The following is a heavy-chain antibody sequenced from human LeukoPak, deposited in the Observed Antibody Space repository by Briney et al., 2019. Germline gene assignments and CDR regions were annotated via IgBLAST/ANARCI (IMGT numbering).Heavy chain of an antibody. D-gene: IGHD2-2*01. CDR3: ARDRWSRTYYPAFDL. Sequence: ASVKVSCKASGYTFRNYGISWVRQAPGQGLAWMGWITPYNGDTSFAPRLQDRVTLTTDTSTSTAYMELRTLRSDDTAVYYCARDRWSRTYYPAFDLWGQGTMLTVSS. CDR1: GYTFRNYG. V-gene: IGHV1-18*01. CDR2: ITPYNGDT. J-gene: IGHJ3*01.